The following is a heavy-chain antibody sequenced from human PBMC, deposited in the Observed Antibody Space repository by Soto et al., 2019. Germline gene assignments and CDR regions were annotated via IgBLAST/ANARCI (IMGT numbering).Heavy chain of an antibody. D-gene: IGHD6-6*01. CDR1: GFTFSSYA. V-gene: IGHV3-23*01. CDR3: AKDGGFSSSPSYFHY. CDR2: ISGSGGST. J-gene: IGHJ4*02. Sequence: PGGPLRLSCAASGFTFSSYAMSWVRQAPGKGLEWVSTISGSGGSTYYADSVKGRFTISRDNSKNTLYLQLNGLRADDTAVYYCAKDGGFSSSPSYFHYWGQGTLVTVSS.